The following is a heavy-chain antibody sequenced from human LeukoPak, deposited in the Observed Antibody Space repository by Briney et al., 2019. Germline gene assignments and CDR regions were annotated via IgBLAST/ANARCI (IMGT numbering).Heavy chain of an antibody. CDR2: ISYDGSNK. Sequence: PGRSLRLSCAASGFTFSSYAMHRVRQAPGKGLEWVAVISYDGSNKYYADSVKGRFTISRDNSKNTLYLQMNSLRAEDTAVYYCARESITMIVVGAFDIWGQGTMVTVSS. CDR1: GFTFSSYA. CDR3: ARESITMIVVGAFDI. J-gene: IGHJ3*02. V-gene: IGHV3-30*04. D-gene: IGHD3-22*01.